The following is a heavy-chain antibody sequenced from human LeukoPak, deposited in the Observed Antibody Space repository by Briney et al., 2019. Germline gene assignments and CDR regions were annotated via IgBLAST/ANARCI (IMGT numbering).Heavy chain of an antibody. CDR2: ISAYNGNT. CDR3: ARAGDDYGDYGIDY. D-gene: IGHD4-17*01. V-gene: IGHV1-18*01. J-gene: IGHJ4*02. Sequence: VASVKVSCKASGYTFTSYGISWVRQAPGQGLEWMGWISAYNGNTNYAQKLQGRVTMTTDTSTSTAYMELRSLRSDDTAVYYCARAGDDYGDYGIDYWGQGTLVTVSS. CDR1: GYTFTSYG.